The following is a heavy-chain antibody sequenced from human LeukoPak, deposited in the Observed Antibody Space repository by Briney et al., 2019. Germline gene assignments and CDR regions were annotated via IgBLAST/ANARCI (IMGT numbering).Heavy chain of an antibody. V-gene: IGHV3-23*01. CDR3: ASNMVRGTCYFDY. D-gene: IGHD3-10*01. J-gene: IGHJ4*02. CDR1: RFTFNTYA. CDR2: ISGSGGST. Sequence: GGSLRLSCAASRFTFNTYAMSWVRQAPGKGLEWVSAISGSGGSTYYADSVKGRFTISRDNSKNTLYLQMNSLRAEDTAVYYCASNMVRGTCYFDYWGQGTLVTVSS.